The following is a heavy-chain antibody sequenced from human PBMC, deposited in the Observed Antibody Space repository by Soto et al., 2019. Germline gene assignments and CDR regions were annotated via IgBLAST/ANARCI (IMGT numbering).Heavy chain of an antibody. V-gene: IGHV3-33*01. Sequence: PGGSLRLSCAASGFTFSSYGMHWVRQAPGKGLEWVAVIWYDGSNKYYADSVKGRFTISRDNSKNTLYLQMNSLRAEDTAVYYCARDGLTRYSSGWDLDYWGQGTLVTVSS. CDR3: ARDGLTRYSSGWDLDY. D-gene: IGHD6-19*01. CDR2: IWYDGSNK. CDR1: GFTFSSYG. J-gene: IGHJ4*02.